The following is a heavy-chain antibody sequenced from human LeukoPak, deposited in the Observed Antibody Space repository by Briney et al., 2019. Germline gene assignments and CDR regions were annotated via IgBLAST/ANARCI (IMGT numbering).Heavy chain of an antibody. D-gene: IGHD3-22*01. J-gene: IGHJ4*02. CDR3: AKDALYNYYDSCGPIDY. CDR1: GFTFSSYA. CDR2: ISGSGGST. Sequence: PGGSLRLSCAASGFTFSSYAMSWVRQAPGKGLEWVSAISGSGGSTYYADSVKGRFTISRDNSKNTLYLQMNSLRAEDTAVYYCAKDALYNYYDSCGPIDYWGQGTLVTVSS. V-gene: IGHV3-23*01.